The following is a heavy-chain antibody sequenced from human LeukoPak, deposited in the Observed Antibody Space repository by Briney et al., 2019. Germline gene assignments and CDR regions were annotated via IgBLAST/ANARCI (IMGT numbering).Heavy chain of an antibody. CDR1: GFTFSTYA. CDR2: FSGSGGST. V-gene: IGHV3-23*01. D-gene: IGHD5-18*01. Sequence: PGGSLRLSCAASGFTFSTYAMSWVRQAPGKGLEWVSSFSGSGGSTYYADSVKGRFTISRDNPKNTLYLQMNSLRAEDTAVYYCAKDLGMQVWFPLWGQGTLVTVSS. J-gene: IGHJ4*02. CDR3: AKDLGMQVWFPL.